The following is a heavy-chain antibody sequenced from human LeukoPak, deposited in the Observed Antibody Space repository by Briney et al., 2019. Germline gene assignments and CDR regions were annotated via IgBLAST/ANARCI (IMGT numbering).Heavy chain of an antibody. V-gene: IGHV3-23*01. CDR1: GFTFSSYA. J-gene: IGHJ4*02. D-gene: IGHD2-2*01. Sequence: GGSLRLSCAASGFTFSSYAMGWVRQAPGKGLEWVSIIRGSGDTTYYADSVKGRFTISRDNSKNTLYLQMNSLRAEDTAVYYCAKGVVPAATDVGYWGQGTLVTVSS. CDR2: IRGSGDTT. CDR3: AKGVVPAATDVGY.